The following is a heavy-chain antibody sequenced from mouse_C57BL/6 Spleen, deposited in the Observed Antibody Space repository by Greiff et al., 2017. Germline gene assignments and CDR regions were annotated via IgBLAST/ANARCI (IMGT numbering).Heavy chain of an antibody. V-gene: IGHV1-85*01. CDR2: IYPRDGST. D-gene: IGHD1-1*01. J-gene: IGHJ3*01. CDR3: ARGYYGSEAWFAY. CDR1: GYTFTSYD. Sequence: QVQLQQSGPELVKPGASVKLSCKASGYTFTSYDINWVKQRPGQGLEWIGWIYPRDGSTKYNEKFKGKATLTVDTYSSTAYMELHSLTSEDSAVYFCARGYYGSEAWFAYWGPGTLVTVSA.